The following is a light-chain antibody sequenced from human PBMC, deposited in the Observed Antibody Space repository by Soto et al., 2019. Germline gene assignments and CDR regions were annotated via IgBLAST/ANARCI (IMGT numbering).Light chain of an antibody. CDR1: QSVSSSY. CDR3: QQYGSSSWT. V-gene: IGKV3-20*01. Sequence: EIVLTQSPGTLSLSPVERATLSCRTSQSVSSSYLAWYQQQPGQAPRLLIYGASSRATGIPDRFSGSGSGTDFTLTISRLEPEDFAVYYCQQYGSSSWTFGQGTKVDI. J-gene: IGKJ1*01. CDR2: GAS.